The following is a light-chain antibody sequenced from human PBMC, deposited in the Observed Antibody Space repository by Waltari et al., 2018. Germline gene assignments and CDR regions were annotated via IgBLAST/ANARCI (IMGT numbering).Light chain of an antibody. V-gene: IGKV3-11*01. CDR3: LQRDRWLT. Sequence: DIVLTQSPATLSLSPGQSATLTCRASQSVTNYLAWYQQKPGPAPRRLLYDISPRPTAIPARFNGSGSGTYFTLTISSLEPEDFAVYYCLQRDRWLTFGGGTKVEIK. CDR1: QSVTNY. CDR2: DIS. J-gene: IGKJ4*01.